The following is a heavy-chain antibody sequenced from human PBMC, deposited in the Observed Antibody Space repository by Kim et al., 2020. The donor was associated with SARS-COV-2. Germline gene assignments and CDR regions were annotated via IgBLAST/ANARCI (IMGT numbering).Heavy chain of an antibody. CDR2: ISYDGSNK. CDR1: GFTFSSYA. J-gene: IGHJ4*02. D-gene: IGHD4-17*01. Sequence: GGSLRLSCAASGFTFSSYAMHWVRQAPGKGLEWVAVISYDGSNKYYADSVKGRFTISRDNSKNTLYLQMNSLRAEDTAVYYCARPSYGDYGGNFDYWGQGTLVTVSS. CDR3: ARPSYGDYGGNFDY. V-gene: IGHV3-30-3*01.